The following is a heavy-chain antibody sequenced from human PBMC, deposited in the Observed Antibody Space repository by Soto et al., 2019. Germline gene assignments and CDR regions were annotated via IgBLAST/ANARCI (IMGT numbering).Heavy chain of an antibody. CDR1: GGTFSSYA. J-gene: IGHJ6*02. CDR3: AREEGIAAAGTYYYGMDV. Sequence: QVQLVQSGAEVKKPGSSVKVSCKASGGTFSSYAISWVRQAPGQGLEWMGGIIPIFGTANYAQKFQGRVTITADESMSTAYMELSSLRSEDTAVYYCAREEGIAAAGTYYYGMDVWGQGTTVTVSS. CDR2: IIPIFGTA. V-gene: IGHV1-69*01. D-gene: IGHD6-13*01.